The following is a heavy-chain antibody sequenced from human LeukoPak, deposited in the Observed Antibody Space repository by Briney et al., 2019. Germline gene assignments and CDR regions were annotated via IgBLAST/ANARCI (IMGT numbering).Heavy chain of an antibody. J-gene: IGHJ4*02. Sequence: GGSLRLSCAASGFTFSNYWMTWVRQAPGKGLEWVAHINQDGSEEHYMDSVKARFTISRDNAKNSLSLQMNSLRAEDAAVYYCVRDGGVSGYDLLDYWGQGTLVTVSS. D-gene: IGHD5-12*01. V-gene: IGHV3-7*01. CDR3: VRDGGVSGYDLLDY. CDR2: INQDGSEE. CDR1: GFTFSNYW.